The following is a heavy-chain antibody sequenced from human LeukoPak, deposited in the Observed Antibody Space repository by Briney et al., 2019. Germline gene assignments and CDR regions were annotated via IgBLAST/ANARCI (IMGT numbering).Heavy chain of an antibody. V-gene: IGHV4-61*02. D-gene: IGHD3-10*01. CDR3: AGNYYGSGSYYSEDRY. CDR2: IYTSGST. J-gene: IGHJ4*02. Sequence: PSETLSLTCTVSGGSISSGSYYWSRIRQPAGKGLEWIGRIYTSGSTNYNPSLKSRVTISVDTSKNQFSLKLSSVTAADTAVYYCAGNYYGSGSYYSEDRYWGQGTLVTVSS. CDR1: GGSISSGSYY.